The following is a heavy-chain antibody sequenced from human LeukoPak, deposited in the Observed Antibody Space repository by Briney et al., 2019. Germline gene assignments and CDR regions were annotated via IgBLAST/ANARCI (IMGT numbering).Heavy chain of an antibody. J-gene: IGHJ4*02. V-gene: IGHV4-59*08. CDR1: GGSIRGYY. CDR2: ISYSGST. CDR3: ARHGSGWSFDY. D-gene: IGHD6-19*01. Sequence: SETLSLTCTVSGGSIRGYYWSWIRQPPGKGLEWIGYISYSGSTNYNPSLKSRVSISVATSKNHFSLKLSSLTAADTAVFYCARHGSGWSFDYWGQGTLITVSS.